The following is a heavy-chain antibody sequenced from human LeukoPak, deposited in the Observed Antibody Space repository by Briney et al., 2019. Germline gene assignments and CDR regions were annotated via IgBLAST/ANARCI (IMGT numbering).Heavy chain of an antibody. CDR2: IYYSGRT. D-gene: IGHD2-15*01. CDR3: AGPHGYCSGGSCYPLAENWFDP. V-gene: IGHV4-39*07. J-gene: IGHJ5*02. CDR1: GGSISSSSYY. Sequence: SETLSLTRTVSGGSISSSSYYWGWVRQPPGKGLGWIGGIYYSGRTYYNPSLKSRVTISVDTSKNQFSLKLSSVTAADTAVYYCAGPHGYCSGGSCYPLAENWFDPWGQGTLVTVSS.